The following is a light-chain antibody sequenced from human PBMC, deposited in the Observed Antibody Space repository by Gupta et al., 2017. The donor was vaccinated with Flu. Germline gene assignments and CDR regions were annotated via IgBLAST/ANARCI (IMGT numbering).Light chain of an antibody. CDR2: EVS. V-gene: IGLV2-18*02. Sequence: GTSSDVGTYNRVSWYQQSPGTAPKLMIYEVSNRPSGVPDRFSGSKSGNTASLTISGLQGEDEADYYCSSYTSSYTFVFGTGTKVTVL. CDR3: SSYTSSYTFV. CDR1: SSDVGTYNR. J-gene: IGLJ1*01.